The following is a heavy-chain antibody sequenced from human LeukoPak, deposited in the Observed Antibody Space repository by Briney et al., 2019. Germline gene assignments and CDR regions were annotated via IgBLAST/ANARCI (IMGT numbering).Heavy chain of an antibody. CDR1: GFTFSSYA. V-gene: IGHV3-30-3*01. J-gene: IGHJ4*02. D-gene: IGHD3-22*01. Sequence: GGSLRLSCAASGFTFSSYAMHWVRQAPGKGLEWVAVISYDGSNKYYADSVKGRFTISRDNSKNTLYLQMNSLRAEDTAVYYCARDLHYYDGSGYLDYWGQGTLVTVSS. CDR3: ARDLHYYDGSGYLDY. CDR2: ISYDGSNK.